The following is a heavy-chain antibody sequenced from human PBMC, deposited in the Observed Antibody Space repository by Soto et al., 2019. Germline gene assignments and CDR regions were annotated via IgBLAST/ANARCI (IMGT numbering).Heavy chain of an antibody. D-gene: IGHD2-21*02. CDR2: IPYDGSNK. J-gene: IGHJ4*02. V-gene: IGHV3-30*18. CDR3: AKGSIVVVTATAFDY. CDR1: GFTFSSYG. Sequence: GGSLRLSCAASGFTFSSYGMHWVRQAPGKGLEWVAVIPYDGSNKYYADSVKGRFTISRDNSKNTLYLQMNGLRAEDTAVYYCAKGSIVVVTATAFDYWGQGTLVTVSS.